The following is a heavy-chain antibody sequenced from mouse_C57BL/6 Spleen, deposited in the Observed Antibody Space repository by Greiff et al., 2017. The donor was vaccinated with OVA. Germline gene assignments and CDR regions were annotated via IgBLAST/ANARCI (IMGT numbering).Heavy chain of an antibody. CDR1: GYTFTSYW. CDR2: IDPSDSYT. Sequence: QVQLQQPGAELVRPGTSVKLSCKASGYTFTSYWMHWVKQRPGQGLEGIGVIDPSDSYTNYNQKFKGKATLTVDTSSSTAYMQLSSLTSEDSAVYYCARYAMDYWGQGTSVTVSS. V-gene: IGHV1-59*01. J-gene: IGHJ4*01. CDR3: ARYAMDY.